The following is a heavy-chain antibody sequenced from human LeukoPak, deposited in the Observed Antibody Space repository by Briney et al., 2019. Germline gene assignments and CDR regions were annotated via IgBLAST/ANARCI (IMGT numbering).Heavy chain of an antibody. Sequence: PGGSLRLSCAASGFTFSSYWMHWVRQAPGKGLLWVSRINSDGSSTSYADSVKGRFTISRDNAKNTLYLQMNSLRAEDTAVYYCASPAPEGYCSSTSCPGAFDLWGQGTMVTVSS. V-gene: IGHV3-74*01. J-gene: IGHJ3*01. CDR2: INSDGSST. CDR3: ASPAPEGYCSSTSCPGAFDL. D-gene: IGHD2-2*01. CDR1: GFTFSSYW.